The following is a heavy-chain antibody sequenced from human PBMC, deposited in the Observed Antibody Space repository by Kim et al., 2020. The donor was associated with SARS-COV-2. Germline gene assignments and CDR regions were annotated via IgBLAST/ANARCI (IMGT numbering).Heavy chain of an antibody. D-gene: IGHD6-13*01. Sequence: SETLSLTCAVYGGSFSGYYWSWIRQPPGKGLEWIGEINHSGSTNYNPSLKSRVTISVDTSKNQFSLKLSSVTAADTAVYYCASKERRIGSSFKAFDIWGQGTMVTVSS. CDR3: ASKERRIGSSFKAFDI. CDR1: GGSFSGYY. J-gene: IGHJ3*02. V-gene: IGHV4-34*01. CDR2: INHSGST.